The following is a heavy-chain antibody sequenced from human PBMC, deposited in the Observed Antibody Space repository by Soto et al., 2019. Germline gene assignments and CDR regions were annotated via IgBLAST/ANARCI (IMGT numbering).Heavy chain of an antibody. V-gene: IGHV3-30-3*01. Sequence: SLRLSCAASGFTFSSYAMHWVRQAPGKGLEWVAVISYDGSNKYYADSVKGRFTISRDNSKNTLYLQMNSLRAEDTAVYYCARDKGDFWSGYYLTYYYYYGMDVWGQGTTVTVSS. CDR1: GFTFSSYA. CDR2: ISYDGSNK. CDR3: ARDKGDFWSGYYLTYYYYYGMDV. D-gene: IGHD3-3*01. J-gene: IGHJ6*02.